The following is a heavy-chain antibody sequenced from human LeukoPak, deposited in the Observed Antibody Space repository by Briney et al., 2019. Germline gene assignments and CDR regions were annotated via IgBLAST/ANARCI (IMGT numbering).Heavy chain of an antibody. CDR3: ARVVAVAGRAFDI. CDR1: GFTFSSYS. J-gene: IGHJ3*02. D-gene: IGHD6-19*01. Sequence: PGGSLRLSCAASGFTFSSYSMNWVRQAPGKGLEWVSSISSSSSYIYYADSVKGRFTVSRDNAKNSLYLQMNSLRAEDTAVYYCARVVAVAGRAFDIWGQGTMVTVSS. V-gene: IGHV3-21*01. CDR2: ISSSSSYI.